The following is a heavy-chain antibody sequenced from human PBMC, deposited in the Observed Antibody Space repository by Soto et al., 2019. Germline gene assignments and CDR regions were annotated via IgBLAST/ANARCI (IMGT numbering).Heavy chain of an antibody. J-gene: IGHJ6*02. V-gene: IGHV4-34*01. CDR2: TNHSGST. CDR3: ARGHSSSWYVRIYYYYGMDV. Sequence: SETLSLTCAVYGGSFSGYYWSWIRQPPGKGLEWIGETNHSGSTNYNPSLKSRVTISVDTSKNQFSLKLSSVTAADTAVYYCARGHSSSWYVRIYYYYGMDVWGQGTTVTVSS. CDR1: GGSFSGYY. D-gene: IGHD6-13*01.